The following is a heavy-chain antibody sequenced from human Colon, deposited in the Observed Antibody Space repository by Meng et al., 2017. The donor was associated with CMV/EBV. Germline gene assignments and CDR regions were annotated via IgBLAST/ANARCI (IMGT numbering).Heavy chain of an antibody. CDR2: ISGSGGST. Sequence: GESLKISCGVSGFSFRNCGMSWVRQAPGKGLEWVSAISGSGGSTYYADSVKGRFTISRDNSKNTLYLQMNSLRAEDTAVYYCAKDRYYDFWSGFDYWGQGTLVTVSS. V-gene: IGHV3-23*01. D-gene: IGHD3-3*01. J-gene: IGHJ4*02. CDR3: AKDRYYDFWSGFDY. CDR1: GFSFRNCG.